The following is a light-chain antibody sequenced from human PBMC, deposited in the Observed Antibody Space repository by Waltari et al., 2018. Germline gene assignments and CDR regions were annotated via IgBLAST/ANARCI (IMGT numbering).Light chain of an antibody. J-gene: IGLJ2*01. Sequence: YQQLPETAPKLLIYTNNHRPSGVPDRFSGSKSGTSASLAITGLLAEDEAHYHCQSYDNSLSGVVFGGGTKLTVL. V-gene: IGLV1-40*01. CDR3: QSYDNSLSGVV. CDR2: TNN.